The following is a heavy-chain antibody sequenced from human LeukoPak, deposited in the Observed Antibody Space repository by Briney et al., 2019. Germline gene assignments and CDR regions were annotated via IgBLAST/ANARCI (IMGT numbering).Heavy chain of an antibody. CDR3: ARESGSTSYYYYYMDV. V-gene: IGHV3-7*01. J-gene: IGHJ6*03. CDR1: GFTFSSYW. D-gene: IGHD2-2*01. Sequence: PGGSLRLSCAASGFTFSSYWMSWVRQAPGKGPEWVANIKQDGSEKYYVDSVKGRFTISRDNAKNSLYLQMNSLRAEDTAVYYCARESGSTSYYYYYMDVWGKGTTVTVSS. CDR2: IKQDGSEK.